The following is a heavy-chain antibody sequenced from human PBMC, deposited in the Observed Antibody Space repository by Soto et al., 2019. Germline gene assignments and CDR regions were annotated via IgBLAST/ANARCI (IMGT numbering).Heavy chain of an antibody. D-gene: IGHD5-12*01. CDR2: MYVAGTT. Sequence: SETLSLTCTVSCGASSHHYWSWIRQPAGTRLKWIARMYVAGTTSCNPSLKNRVSMSIDTSKNQFSLKLSSVPAADPAVYYCARDGGYTGYEEQKPVDLCGQASLVTV. CDR1: CGASSHHY. V-gene: IGHV4-4*07. CDR3: ARDGGYTGYEEQKPVDL. J-gene: IGHJ3*01.